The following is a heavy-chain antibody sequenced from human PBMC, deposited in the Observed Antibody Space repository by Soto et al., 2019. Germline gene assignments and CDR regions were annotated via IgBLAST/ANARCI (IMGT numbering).Heavy chain of an antibody. D-gene: IGHD4-4*01. CDR1: RYRFTTYW. V-gene: IGHV5-51*01. J-gene: IGHJ5*02. CDR2: IYPGDSDT. Sequence: PGESMKISGKGPRYRFTTYWIGWVRQMPGKGLEWMGIIYPGDSDTRYSPSFQGQVTISADKSISTAYLQWSSLKASDTAMYYCARSLQPYFYAWAQGTLVPVSS. CDR3: ARSLQPYFYA.